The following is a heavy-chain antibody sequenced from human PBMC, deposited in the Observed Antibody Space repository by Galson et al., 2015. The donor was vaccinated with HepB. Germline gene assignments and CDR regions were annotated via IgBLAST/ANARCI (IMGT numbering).Heavy chain of an antibody. D-gene: IGHD5-24*01. CDR3: ARGYVEMATVAGY. J-gene: IGHJ4*02. Sequence: SLRLSCAASGFTFSDYYMSWIRQAPGKGLEWVSYISSSSSYTNYTDSVKGRFTISRDNAKNSLYLQMNSLRAEDTAVYYCARGYVEMATVAGYWGQGTLVTVSS. CDR2: ISSSSSYT. CDR1: GFTFSDYY. V-gene: IGHV3-11*06.